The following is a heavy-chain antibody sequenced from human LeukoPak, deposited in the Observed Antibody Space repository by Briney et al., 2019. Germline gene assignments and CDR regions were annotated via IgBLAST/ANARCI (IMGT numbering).Heavy chain of an antibody. CDR2: ISSSSYI. Sequence: PGGSLRLSCAASGFTFSSYSMNWVRQAPGKGLEWVSYISSSSYISYADSVKGRFTISRDNAKNSLYLQMNSLRAEDTAVYYCARESIGSPFDPWGQGTLVTVSS. D-gene: IGHD2-15*01. CDR1: GFTFSSYS. J-gene: IGHJ5*02. CDR3: ARESIGSPFDP. V-gene: IGHV3-21*01.